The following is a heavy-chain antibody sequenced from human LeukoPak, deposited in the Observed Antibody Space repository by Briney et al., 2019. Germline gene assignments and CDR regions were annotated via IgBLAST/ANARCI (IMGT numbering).Heavy chain of an antibody. CDR1: GYTFTSNY. J-gene: IGHJ4*02. CDR2: IYPRDGST. CDR3: ARDQEGFDY. Sequence: ASVRVSCKASGYTFTSNYIHWVRQAPGQGLEWMGMIYPRDGSTSYTQKFQGRVTVTRDTSTSTVHMELSGLRSEDTAVYYCARDQEGFDYWGQGTLVTVSS. V-gene: IGHV1-46*01.